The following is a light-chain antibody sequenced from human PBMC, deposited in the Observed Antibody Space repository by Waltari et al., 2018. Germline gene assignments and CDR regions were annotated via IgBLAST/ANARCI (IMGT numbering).Light chain of an antibody. V-gene: IGLV2-14*03. CDR1: DIGAYNY. CDR2: DVS. J-gene: IGLJ2*01. Sequence: DIGAYNYVSWYQQHPGQVPKLMIFDVSYRPSGVSDRFSGSKSGNTASLTISGLQTEDEADYYCSSYTRSSTVVFGGGTKLTVL. CDR3: SSYTRSSTVV.